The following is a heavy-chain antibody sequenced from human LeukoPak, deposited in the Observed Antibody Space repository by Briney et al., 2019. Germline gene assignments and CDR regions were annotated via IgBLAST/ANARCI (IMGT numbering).Heavy chain of an antibody. CDR3: ARDAVAGYCSGGGCNDAFDI. Sequence: GRSLRLSCAASGFTFSSYNMNWVRQAPGKGLEWVSLISSSSSYIYYADSVKGRFTISRDNAKNSLQLQMDSLRAEDTAVYYCARDAVAGYCSGGGCNDAFDIWGQGTMVTVSS. V-gene: IGHV3-21*01. CDR1: GFTFSSYN. J-gene: IGHJ3*02. CDR2: ISSSSSYI. D-gene: IGHD2-15*01.